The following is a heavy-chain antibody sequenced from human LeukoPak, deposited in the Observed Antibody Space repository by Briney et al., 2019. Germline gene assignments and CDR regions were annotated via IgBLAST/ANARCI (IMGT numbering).Heavy chain of an antibody. CDR3: ARDPIGSRWPYYFDY. D-gene: IGHD2-15*01. V-gene: IGHV1-3*01. Sequence: ASVKVSCKASGYTFTSYAFHWVRQAPGQRLEWMGWINAGNGNTKYSQKFQARVTITRDTSASTAYMELSSLRSEDTAVYYCARDPIGSRWPYYFDYWGQGTLVTVSS. J-gene: IGHJ4*02. CDR2: INAGNGNT. CDR1: GYTFTSYA.